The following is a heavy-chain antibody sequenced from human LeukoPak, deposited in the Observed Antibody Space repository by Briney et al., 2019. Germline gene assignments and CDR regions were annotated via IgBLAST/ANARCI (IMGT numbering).Heavy chain of an antibody. CDR2: ISPYNGNT. Sequence: ASVKVSCKASGYSFTNYGITWVRQAPGQGLGWMGWISPYNGNTNYAQKLQGRVTMTRDTSTSTAYMDLRSLRSDDTAVYYCATYSAAGRTYYFDYWGQGALVTVSS. D-gene: IGHD6-13*01. J-gene: IGHJ4*02. CDR3: ATYSAAGRTYYFDY. V-gene: IGHV1-18*01. CDR1: GYSFTNYG.